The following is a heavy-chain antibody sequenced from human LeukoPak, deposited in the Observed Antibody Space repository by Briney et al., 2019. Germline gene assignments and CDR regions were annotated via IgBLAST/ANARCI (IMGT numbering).Heavy chain of an antibody. J-gene: IGHJ4*02. D-gene: IGHD3-10*01. Sequence: ASVKVACKATGYTFTGYYMHCVRQAPGQGLEWMGWINPNSGGTNYAQKFQGRVTMTRDTSISTAYMELSRLRSDDTAVYYCARDPTMVRGAPADYWGQGTLVIVSS. CDR2: INPNSGGT. V-gene: IGHV1-2*02. CDR3: ARDPTMVRGAPADY. CDR1: GYTFTGYY.